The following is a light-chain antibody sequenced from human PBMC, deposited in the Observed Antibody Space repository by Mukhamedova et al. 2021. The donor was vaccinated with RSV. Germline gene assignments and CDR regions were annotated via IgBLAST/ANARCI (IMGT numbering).Light chain of an antibody. CDR2: QDN. V-gene: IGLV3-1*01. J-gene: IGLJ3*02. CDR1: KLGDIY. CDR3: QAWGTSSWV. Sequence: AYKLGDIYVCWYQQKSGQSPVVVIYQDNKRPSGIPERFSGSNSGNTATLTISGTQPMDEDDYYCQAWGTSSWVFGGGTKMTVL.